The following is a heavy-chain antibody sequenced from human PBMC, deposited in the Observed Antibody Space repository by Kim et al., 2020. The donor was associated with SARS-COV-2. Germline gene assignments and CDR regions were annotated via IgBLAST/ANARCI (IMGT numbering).Heavy chain of an antibody. Sequence: SETLSLTCAVYGGSFSGYYWSWIRQPPGKGLEWIGEINHSGSTNYNPSHKSRVTISVDTSKNQFSLKLSSVTAADTAVYYCARDALPVAGSYWGQGTLVTVSS. CDR2: INHSGST. CDR3: ARDALPVAGSY. CDR1: GGSFSGYY. J-gene: IGHJ4*02. D-gene: IGHD6-19*01. V-gene: IGHV4-34*01.